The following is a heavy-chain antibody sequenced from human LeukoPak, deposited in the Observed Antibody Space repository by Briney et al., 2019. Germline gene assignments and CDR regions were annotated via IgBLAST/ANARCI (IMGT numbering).Heavy chain of an antibody. CDR2: INYNGGAK. J-gene: IGHJ4*02. V-gene: IGHV3-7*01. CDR3: ATSHESSGNN. CDR1: GFTFSSYW. Sequence: GGSLRLSCAVSGFTFSSYWMAWVRQAPGKGLEWVGNINYNGGAKFSVDSVKGRFTISRDNASNSLYLQMNNLRVEDTGIYYCATSHESSGNNWGQGTLVRVSS. D-gene: IGHD3-22*01.